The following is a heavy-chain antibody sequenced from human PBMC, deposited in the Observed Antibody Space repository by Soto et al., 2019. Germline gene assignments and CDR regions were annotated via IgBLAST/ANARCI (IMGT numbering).Heavy chain of an antibody. D-gene: IGHD2-15*01. CDR3: ARAGYCSGGSCYWNDAFDI. Sequence: QVQLVQSGAEVKKPGSSVKVSCKASGGTFSSDAISWVRQAPGQGLEWMGGVIPIFGPANYAQKLQGRVTITADKSTSTAYMELSSLRSEDTAVYYCARAGYCSGGSCYWNDAFDIWGQGTMVTVSS. V-gene: IGHV1-69*06. CDR1: GGTFSSDA. J-gene: IGHJ3*02. CDR2: VIPIFGPA.